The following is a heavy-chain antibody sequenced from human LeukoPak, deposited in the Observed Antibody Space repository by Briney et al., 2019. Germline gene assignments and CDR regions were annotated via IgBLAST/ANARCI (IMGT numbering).Heavy chain of an antibody. CDR1: GFTVSSNY. V-gene: IGHV3-66*01. J-gene: IGHJ4*02. D-gene: IGHD6-13*01. CDR2: IYRGGST. CDR3: AGTSAGIAAAGKETYFDY. Sequence: GGSLRLSCAASGFTVSSNYMSWVRQAPGKGLEWVSVIYRGGSTYYADSVKGRFTISRDNSKNTLYLQMNSLRAEDTAVYYCAGTSAGIAAAGKETYFDYWGQGTLVTVSS.